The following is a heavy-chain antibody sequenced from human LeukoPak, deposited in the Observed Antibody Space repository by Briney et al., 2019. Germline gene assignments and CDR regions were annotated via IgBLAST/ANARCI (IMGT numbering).Heavy chain of an antibody. D-gene: IGHD3-3*01. V-gene: IGHV3-53*01. J-gene: IGHJ3*02. Sequence: GGSLRLSCAASGFTVSSNYMSWFRQAPGKGLEWVSVIYSGGSTYYADSVKGRFTISRDNSKNTLYPQMNSLRAEDTAVYYCARINFEIWSGYPDAFDIWGQGTMVTVSS. CDR2: IYSGGST. CDR3: ARINFEIWSGYPDAFDI. CDR1: GFTVSSNY.